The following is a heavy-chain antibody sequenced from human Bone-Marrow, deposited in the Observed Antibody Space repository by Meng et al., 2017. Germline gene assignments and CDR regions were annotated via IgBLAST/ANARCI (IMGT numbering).Heavy chain of an antibody. D-gene: IGHD4-17*01. J-gene: IGHJ4*02. V-gene: IGHV3-73*01. CDR3: TLTVTTQFDY. CDR1: GFAFSGSA. Sequence: EVQVVVAGGGGVRPGGSLGPSCAAFGFAFSGSAMHWVRQASGKGLEWVGRIRSKANSYATAYAASVKGRFTISRDDSKNTAYLQMNSLKTEDTAVYYCTLTVTTQFDYWGQGTLVTVSS. CDR2: IRSKANSYAT.